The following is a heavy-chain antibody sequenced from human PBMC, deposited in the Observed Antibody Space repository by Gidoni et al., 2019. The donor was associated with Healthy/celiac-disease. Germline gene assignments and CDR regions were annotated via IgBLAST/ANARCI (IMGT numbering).Heavy chain of an antibody. CDR1: GFTFSSHW. D-gene: IGHD6-13*01. J-gene: IGHJ6*02. V-gene: IGHV3-7*01. CDR2: IKQDGSEK. Sequence: EVQLVESGGGLVQPGGSLRLSCSASGFTFSSHWMSWVRQAPGKGLEWVANIKQDGSEKYYVDSVKGRFTISRDNAKNSLYLQMNSLRAEDTAVYYCARDRAAVYGMDVWGQGTTVTVSS. CDR3: ARDRAAVYGMDV.